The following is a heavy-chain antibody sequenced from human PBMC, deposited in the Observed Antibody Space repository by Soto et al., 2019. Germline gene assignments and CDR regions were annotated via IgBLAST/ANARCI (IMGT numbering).Heavy chain of an antibody. V-gene: IGHV4-39*01. CDR3: ARVWRDYPFYYYSMDV. CDR2: IYYSGTT. D-gene: IGHD4-17*01. Sequence: QLQLQESGPGLVKPSETLSLTCTVSGGSITSSDYFWGWIRQPPGKGLEWIGNIYYSGTTYYNPSLKSRVTISVDTSKNQFSLKLRSVTAADTAVYYCARVWRDYPFYYYSMDVWGKGTTVTVSS. J-gene: IGHJ6*03. CDR1: GGSITSSDYF.